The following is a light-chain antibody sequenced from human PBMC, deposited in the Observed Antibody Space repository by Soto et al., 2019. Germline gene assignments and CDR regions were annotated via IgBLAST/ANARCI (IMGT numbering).Light chain of an antibody. V-gene: IGLV2-11*01. CDR3: CSYAGSYTVL. Sequence: QSVLTQPRSVSGSPGQSVTISCTGTSSDVGYYNYVSWYQHHPGRAPKLMIYDVSRRPSGVPDRFSGSKSGNTASLTISGLQAEDEADYFCCSYAGSYTVLFGGGTKLTVL. CDR1: SSDVGYYNY. CDR2: DVS. J-gene: IGLJ2*01.